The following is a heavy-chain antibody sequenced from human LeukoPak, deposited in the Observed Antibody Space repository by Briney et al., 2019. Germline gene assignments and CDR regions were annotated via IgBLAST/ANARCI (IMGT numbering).Heavy chain of an antibody. V-gene: IGHV3-7*01. CDR2: INQGGSRL. CDR3: ARLKDDVTKLDY. CDR1: GFTFGRYW. J-gene: IGHJ4*02. D-gene: IGHD2-8*01. Sequence: GGSLRLSCAGFGFTFGRYWMSWVRQAPGKGLEWVASINQGGSRLHYLDSVTGRFIISRDDAQNSLFLQMTRLRVDDPAVYYCARLKDDVTKLDYWGQGTLVSVSS.